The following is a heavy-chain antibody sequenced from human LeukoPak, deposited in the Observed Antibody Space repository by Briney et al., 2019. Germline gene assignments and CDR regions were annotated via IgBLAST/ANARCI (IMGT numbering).Heavy chain of an antibody. Sequence: AGGSLRLSCAASGCTFSSYGMRWVRQAPGKGLEWVAVIWYDGSNKYYADSVKGRFTISRDNSKNTLYLQMNSLRAEDTAVYYCARAGLGIYYYYGMDVWGQGTTVTVSS. CDR3: ARAGLGIYYYYGMDV. V-gene: IGHV3-33*01. CDR2: IWYDGSNK. D-gene: IGHD7-27*01. CDR1: GCTFSSYG. J-gene: IGHJ6*02.